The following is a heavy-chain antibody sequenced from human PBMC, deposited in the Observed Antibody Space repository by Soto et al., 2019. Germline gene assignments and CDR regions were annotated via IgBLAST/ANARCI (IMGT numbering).Heavy chain of an antibody. CDR3: AKEMTSGYYLFDY. J-gene: IGHJ4*02. D-gene: IGHD3-22*01. Sequence: EVQLLQSGGGLVQPGGSLRLSCAASGFTFSSYAMSWVRQAPGKGLEWVSTISGTGGSTYYPDSVKGRFTISRDNSKNTVYLQMNRLRAEDAAVYYCAKEMTSGYYLFDYWGPGTLVTVSS. V-gene: IGHV3-23*01. CDR1: GFTFSSYA. CDR2: ISGTGGST.